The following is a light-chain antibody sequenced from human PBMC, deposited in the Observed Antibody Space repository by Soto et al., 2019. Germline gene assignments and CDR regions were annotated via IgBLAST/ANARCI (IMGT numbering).Light chain of an antibody. J-gene: IGKJ1*01. Sequence: DIQMTQSPSTLSASVGDRVTITCRASQSISPWLAWYQQKPGKAPKLLIFDASNLESGVPSRFSGSGSGTEFTPTSSSLQPDDFATYFCLQYHTYRTLGQGTKVEVK. CDR1: QSISPW. V-gene: IGKV1-5*01. CDR3: LQYHTYRT. CDR2: DAS.